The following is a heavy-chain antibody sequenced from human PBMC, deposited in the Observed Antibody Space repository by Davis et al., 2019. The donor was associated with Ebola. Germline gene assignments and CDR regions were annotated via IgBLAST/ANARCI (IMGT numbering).Heavy chain of an antibody. D-gene: IGHD3-10*01. J-gene: IGHJ4*02. V-gene: IGHV4-4*02. CDR1: GGSISDNW. Sequence: MPSETLSLTCAVSGGSISDNWWSWVRQPPGKGLEWIGEIYRSGSTNYKPSLKSRVTISMDWSKNQISLNLTSVTAAETAVYYCARWRKRKTGIPGFDCWGQGTQLTVSS. CDR3: ARWRKRKTGIPGFDC. CDR2: IYRSGST.